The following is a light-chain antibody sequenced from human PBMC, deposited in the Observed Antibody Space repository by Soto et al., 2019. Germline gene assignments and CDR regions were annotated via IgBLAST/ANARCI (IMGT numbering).Light chain of an antibody. CDR2: GAS. CDR1: QSVSSSY. CDR3: QQYGSSPWIT. V-gene: IGKV3-20*01. Sequence: EIVLTQSPGTLSLSPGERATLSCRASQSVSSSYLAWYQQKPGQAPRLLIYGASSRATGIPDRFSGSGSGTDFTLTIGGLEPEDFAVYYCQQYGSSPWITFGQGTRLEIK. J-gene: IGKJ5*01.